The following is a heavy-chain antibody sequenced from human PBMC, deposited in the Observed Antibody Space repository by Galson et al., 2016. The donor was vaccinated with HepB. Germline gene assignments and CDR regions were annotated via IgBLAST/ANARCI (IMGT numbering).Heavy chain of an antibody. CDR2: INGRGSTR. CDR3: VKEGAWFGGDWFDP. Sequence: SLRLSCAASGFTFSSYEMNWVRQAPGKGLEWVASINGRGSTRNYAESVKGRFSISRDNSKNSLFLEMNSLRAEDTAVYYCVKEGAWFGGDWFDPWGQGTLVIVS. D-gene: IGHD3-16*01. CDR1: GFTFSSYE. J-gene: IGHJ5*02. V-gene: IGHV3-23*01.